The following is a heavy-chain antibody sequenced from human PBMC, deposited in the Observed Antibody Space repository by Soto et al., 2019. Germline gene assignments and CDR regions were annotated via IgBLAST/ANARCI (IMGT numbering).Heavy chain of an antibody. CDR1: GYTFTSYG. J-gene: IGHJ6*02. D-gene: IGHD3-10*01. V-gene: IGHV1-18*01. CDR3: ARSGRPGYYYYIMDV. Sequence: ASGKVCCKASGYTFTSYGVSWLRQSPGQGLEWMGWISVYNGNTKYAQKLQGRVTMTTDTSTSTAYMELRGLRSDDTAVYYCARSGRPGYYYYIMDVWGQGTTVTVSS. CDR2: ISVYNGNT.